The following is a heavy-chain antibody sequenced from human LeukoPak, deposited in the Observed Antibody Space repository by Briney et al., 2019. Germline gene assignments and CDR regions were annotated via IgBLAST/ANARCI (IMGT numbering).Heavy chain of an antibody. D-gene: IGHD6-13*01. Sequence: PSETLSLTCTVSGGSIRSSNYYWGWIRQPPGKGLEWIGNICYSGSTYYNPSLKSRVTVSVDTSKNQFSLKLSSVTAADTAVYYCARVIAVAGDLEYFQHWGQGTLVTVSS. V-gene: IGHV4-39*07. CDR3: ARVIAVAGDLEYFQH. CDR2: ICYSGST. CDR1: GGSIRSSNYY. J-gene: IGHJ1*01.